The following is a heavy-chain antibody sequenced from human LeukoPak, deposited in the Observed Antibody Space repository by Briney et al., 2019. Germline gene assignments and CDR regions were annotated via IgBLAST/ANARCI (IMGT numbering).Heavy chain of an antibody. Sequence: PSETLSLTCTVSGGSISGGNYHWSWLRRPAGKGLEWIGRVYSSGSTSDNPSLAGRVTISVDTSKNQFSLKLSSVTAADTAVYYCASSYYDILTGPYYFDYWGQGTLVTVSS. D-gene: IGHD3-9*01. J-gene: IGHJ4*02. V-gene: IGHV4-61*02. CDR2: VYSSGST. CDR3: ASSYYDILTGPYYFDY. CDR1: GGSISGGNYH.